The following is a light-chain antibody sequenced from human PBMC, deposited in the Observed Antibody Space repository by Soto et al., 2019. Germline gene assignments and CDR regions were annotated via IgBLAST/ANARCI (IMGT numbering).Light chain of an antibody. CDR1: SSDVGGYNY. CDR3: SSYTSSSIDYV. CDR2: EVS. V-gene: IGLV2-14*01. Sequence: QSALTQPASVSGSPGQSITISCTGTSSDVGGYNYVSWYQQHPGKAPKLMMYEVSNRPSGVSNRFSGSKSGNTASLTISGLQAEDEADYYCSSYTSSSIDYVFGTGTKLTVL. J-gene: IGLJ1*01.